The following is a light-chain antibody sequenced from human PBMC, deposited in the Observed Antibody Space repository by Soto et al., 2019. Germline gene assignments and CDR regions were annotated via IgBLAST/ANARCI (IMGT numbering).Light chain of an antibody. J-gene: IGKJ1*01. CDR3: QQYDNWPWT. CDR1: QSVTDNY. Sequence: EIVLTQSPGTLSLSPWERATLSCRASQSVTDNYLAWYQQKAGQAPRLVISGASSRTSGIPDRFSASGSGTDFTLTISSLQSEDFAVYYCQQYDNWPWTFGKGTKVDIK. V-gene: IGKV3-20*01. CDR2: GAS.